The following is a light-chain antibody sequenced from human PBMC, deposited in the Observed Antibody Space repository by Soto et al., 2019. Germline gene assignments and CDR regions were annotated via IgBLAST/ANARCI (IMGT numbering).Light chain of an antibody. CDR1: SSDVGGYKY. J-gene: IGLJ1*01. CDR3: SSYTSTNSLI. Sequence: QSVLTQPASVSGSPGQSITISCTGTSSDVGGYKYVSWYQQRPGKAPKLMIYEVSKWPSGVSNRFSGSKSGNTASLTISGLQAEDEADYYCSSYTSTNSLIFGTGTKLTVL. V-gene: IGLV2-14*01. CDR2: EVS.